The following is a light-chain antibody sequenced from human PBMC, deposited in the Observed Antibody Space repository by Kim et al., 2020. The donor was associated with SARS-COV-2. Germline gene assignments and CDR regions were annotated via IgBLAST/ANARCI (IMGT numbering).Light chain of an antibody. Sequence: LGQTVRITCQGDSLRSYYASWYQQKPGQAPVVVIYGENNRPSGIPDRFSGSSSGNTASLTITGAQAEDEADYYCNSRDSSGNHLRVFGGGTKLTVL. V-gene: IGLV3-19*01. CDR3: NSRDSSGNHLRV. J-gene: IGLJ3*02. CDR1: SLRSYY. CDR2: GEN.